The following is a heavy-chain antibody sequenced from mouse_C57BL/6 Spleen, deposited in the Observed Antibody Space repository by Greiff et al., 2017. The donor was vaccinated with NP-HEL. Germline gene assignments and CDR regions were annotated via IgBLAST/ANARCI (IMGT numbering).Heavy chain of an antibody. Sequence: VQLKHSGPELVKPGASAKISCKASGYSFTGYYMNWVKQSPEKSLEWIGEINPSTGGTTYNQKFKAKATLTVDKSSSTAYMQLKSLTSEDSAVYYCARSEGNYGLYYFDYWGQGTTLTVSS. V-gene: IGHV1-42*01. D-gene: IGHD2-1*01. J-gene: IGHJ2*01. CDR1: GYSFTGYY. CDR3: ARSEGNYGLYYFDY. CDR2: INPSTGGT.